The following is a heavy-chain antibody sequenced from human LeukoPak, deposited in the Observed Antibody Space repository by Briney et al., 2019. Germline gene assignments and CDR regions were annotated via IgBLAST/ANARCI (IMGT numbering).Heavy chain of an antibody. CDR2: IYYSGST. J-gene: IGHJ4*02. CDR3: ARHANYGGSMFDY. Sequence: SETLSLTCTVSGGSISSSSYYWGWIRQPPGKGLEWIGSIYYSGSTYYNPSLKSRVTISVDTSKNQFSLKLSSVTAADTAVYYCARHANYGGSMFDYWGQGTLVIVSS. V-gene: IGHV4-39*01. CDR1: GGSISSSSYY. D-gene: IGHD4-23*01.